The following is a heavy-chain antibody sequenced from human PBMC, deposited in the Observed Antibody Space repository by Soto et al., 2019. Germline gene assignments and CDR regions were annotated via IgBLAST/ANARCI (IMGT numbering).Heavy chain of an antibody. V-gene: IGHV4-4*02. Sequence: SETLSLTCAVSGGSISSSNWWSWVRQPPGKGLEWIGEIYHSGSTNYNPSLKSRVTISVDKSKNQFSLKLGSVTAADTAVYYCARLYSYGYRYYFAYWGQGTLVTVSS. CDR1: GGSISSSNW. CDR2: IYHSGST. D-gene: IGHD5-18*01. CDR3: ARLYSYGYRYYFAY. J-gene: IGHJ4*02.